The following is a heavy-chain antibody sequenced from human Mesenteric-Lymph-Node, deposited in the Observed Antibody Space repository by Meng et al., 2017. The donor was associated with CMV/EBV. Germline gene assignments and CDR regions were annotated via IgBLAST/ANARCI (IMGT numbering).Heavy chain of an antibody. CDR2: IYWDDDK. CDR3: AHTLTGPNWFDP. D-gene: IGHD3-9*01. V-gene: IGHV2-5*02. J-gene: IGHJ5*02. Sequence: TFSGLSLSTSGVGVGWIRQPPGKALEWLALIYWDDDKRYSPSLKSRLTITKDTSKNQVVLTMTNMDPVDTATYYCAHTLTGPNWFDPWGQGTLVTVSS. CDR1: GLSLSTSGVG.